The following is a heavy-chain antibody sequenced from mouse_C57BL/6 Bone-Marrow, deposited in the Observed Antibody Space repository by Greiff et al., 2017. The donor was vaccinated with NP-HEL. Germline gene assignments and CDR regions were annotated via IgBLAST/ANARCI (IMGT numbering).Heavy chain of an antibody. J-gene: IGHJ3*01. CDR3: ARSPVGYGSSYDWFAY. CDR1: GYTFTDYY. D-gene: IGHD1-1*01. Sequence: VQLQQSGPELVKPGASVKMSCKASGYTFTDYYMHWVKQSHGKSLEWIGYIYPNNGGNGYNQKFKGKATLTVDKSSSTAYMELRSLTYEDSAVYYCARSPVGYGSSYDWFAYWGQGTLVTVSA. CDR2: IYPNNGGN. V-gene: IGHV1-34*01.